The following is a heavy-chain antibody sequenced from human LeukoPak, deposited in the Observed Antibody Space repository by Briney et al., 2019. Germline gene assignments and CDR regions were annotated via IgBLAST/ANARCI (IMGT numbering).Heavy chain of an antibody. D-gene: IGHD3-16*01. V-gene: IGHV3-53*01. CDR1: GFTVSSSY. J-gene: IGHJ3*01. Sequence: GGSLRLSCAASGFTVSSSYMSWVRQAPGKGLEWVSVIYSGGSTYYADSVKGRFTISRDNSKNTLYLQMNSLRAEDTAVYYCARGYVSPDAFDVWGQGTMVTVSS. CDR3: ARGYVSPDAFDV. CDR2: IYSGGST.